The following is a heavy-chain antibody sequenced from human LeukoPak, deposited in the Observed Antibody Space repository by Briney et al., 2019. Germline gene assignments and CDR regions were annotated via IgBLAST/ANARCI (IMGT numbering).Heavy chain of an antibody. CDR3: ARDPGRVNY. CDR1: GFTFSSYA. D-gene: IGHD1-14*01. V-gene: IGHV3-23*01. Sequence: GGSLRLSCAASGFTFSSYAMSWVRQAPGKGLEWVSGISGSGGSTYHADSVKGRFTISRDNSKNTLYLQMNSLRAEDTAVYYCARDPGRVNYWGQGTLVTVSS. CDR2: ISGSGGST. J-gene: IGHJ4*02.